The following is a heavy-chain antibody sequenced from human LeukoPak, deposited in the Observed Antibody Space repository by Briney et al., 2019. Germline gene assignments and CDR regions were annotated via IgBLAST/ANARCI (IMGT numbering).Heavy chain of an antibody. CDR3: AREFGYYYDSSGYYYDY. V-gene: IGHV3-21*01. Sequence: GGSLRLSCAASGFTFSSYSMNWVRQAPGKGLEWVSSISSSSSYIYYADSVKGRFTISRDNAKNSLYLQVNSLRAEDTAVYYCAREFGYYYDSSGYYYDYWGQGTLVTVSS. CDR2: ISSSSSYI. J-gene: IGHJ4*02. CDR1: GFTFSSYS. D-gene: IGHD3-22*01.